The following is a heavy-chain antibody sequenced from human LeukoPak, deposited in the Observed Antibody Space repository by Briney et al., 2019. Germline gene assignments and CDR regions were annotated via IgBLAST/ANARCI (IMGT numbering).Heavy chain of an antibody. CDR2: ISGSGGST. J-gene: IGHJ4*02. D-gene: IGHD3-3*01. CDR3: AKGDRPRFLEWLMPFDY. CDR1: GFTFSRSW. V-gene: IGHV3-23*01. Sequence: GGSLRLSCAASGFTFSRSWMHWVRHAPGKGLEWVSAISGSGGSTYYADSVKGRFTISRDNSKNTLYLQMNSLRAEDTAVYYCAKGDRPRFLEWLMPFDYWGQGTLVTVSS.